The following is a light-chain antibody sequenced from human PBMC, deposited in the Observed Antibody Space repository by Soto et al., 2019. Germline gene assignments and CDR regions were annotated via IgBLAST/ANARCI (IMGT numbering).Light chain of an antibody. J-gene: IGKJ5*01. CDR3: QQYGSSPIT. Sequence: VMTQSPAILSVSPGERATLSCRASQSVSTNVAWYQQIPGQTPRLLIYGASTRATGIPARFSGSGSGTDFTLTISRLEPEDFAVYYCQQYGSSPITFGQGTRLEIK. CDR2: GAS. CDR1: QSVSTN. V-gene: IGKV3-20*01.